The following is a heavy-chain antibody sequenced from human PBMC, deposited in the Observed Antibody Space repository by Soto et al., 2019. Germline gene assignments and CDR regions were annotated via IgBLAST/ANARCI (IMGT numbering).Heavy chain of an antibody. CDR2: IDPGDSDT. CDR1: VYSFTSYW. J-gene: IGHJ6*03. Sequence: PGESLTISCKGSVYSFTSYWIGWVRQMPGKCLEGMGIIDPGDSDTXXSPSFQGXXTISAYKAISAXYLHWXDLEASDTPXYYCARREWSSHYMDVWAKGTTVTVSS. D-gene: IGHD3-3*01. CDR3: ARREWSSHYMDV. V-gene: IGHV5-51*01.